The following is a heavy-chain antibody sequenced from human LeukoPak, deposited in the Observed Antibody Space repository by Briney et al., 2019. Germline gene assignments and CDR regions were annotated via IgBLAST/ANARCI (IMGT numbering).Heavy chain of an antibody. J-gene: IGHJ4*02. Sequence: PGGSLRLSCAASGFTFSSYAMSWVRQAPGKGLEWVSAISGSGGSTYYADSVKGRFTISRDNSKNTLYLQMNSLRAEDTAVYYCAKSGRVVVPAAIYLVDYWGQGTLVTVSS. CDR3: AKSGRVVVPAAIYLVDY. CDR1: GFTFSSYA. V-gene: IGHV3-23*01. CDR2: ISGSGGST. D-gene: IGHD2-2*02.